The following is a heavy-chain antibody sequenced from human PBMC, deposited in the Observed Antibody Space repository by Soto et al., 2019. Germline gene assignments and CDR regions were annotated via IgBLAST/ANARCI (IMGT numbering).Heavy chain of an antibody. V-gene: IGHV4-34*01. CDR1: GGSFSGYY. CDR2: INHSGST. J-gene: IGHJ6*02. Sequence: PSETLSLTCAVYGGSFSGYYWSWIRQPPGKGLEWIGEINHSGSTNYSPSLKSRVTISVDTSKNQFSLKLSSVTAADTAVYYCARDQITMVRGVITYYYYYGMDVWGQGTTVTVSS. D-gene: IGHD3-10*01. CDR3: ARDQITMVRGVITYYYYYGMDV.